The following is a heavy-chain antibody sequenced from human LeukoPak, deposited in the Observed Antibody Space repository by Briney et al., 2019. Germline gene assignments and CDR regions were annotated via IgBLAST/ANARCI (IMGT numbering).Heavy chain of an antibody. J-gene: IGHJ4*02. CDR3: ARSGWVRGAPRY. D-gene: IGHD3-10*01. V-gene: IGHV4-31*03. CDR1: GGSISGGGYS. Sequence: SQTLSLTCTVSGGSISGGGYSWSWIPQRPGKDLKWIGYIYYSGSTYYNPSLKSRVTISVDTSKNQFSLKLSSVTAADTAVNYCARSGWVRGAPRYWGQGTLVTVSS. CDR2: IYYSGST.